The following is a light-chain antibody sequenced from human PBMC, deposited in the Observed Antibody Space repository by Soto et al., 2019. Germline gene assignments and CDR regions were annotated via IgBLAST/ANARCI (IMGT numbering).Light chain of an antibody. CDR3: QQYKDWPPLT. Sequence: EIVMTQSPLTLSVSPGERATLSCRASQNININLAWYQQRPGQAPRVLIYGASSRASGIPDRFSGSGSGTDFTLTINRLEPDDFAFYYCQQYKDWPPLTFGGGTRVELK. CDR1: QNININ. CDR2: GAS. J-gene: IGKJ4*01. V-gene: IGKV3D-15*01.